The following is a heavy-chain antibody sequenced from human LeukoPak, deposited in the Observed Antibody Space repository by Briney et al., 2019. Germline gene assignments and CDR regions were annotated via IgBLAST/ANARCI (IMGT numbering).Heavy chain of an antibody. CDR2: IYYSGST. CDR3: ATGNLGDYGRDAFDT. D-gene: IGHD4-17*01. Sequence: PSETLSLTCTVSGGSISSGGYYWSWIRQHPGKGLEWIGYIYYSGSTYYNPSLKSRVTISVDTSKNQFSLKLSSVTAADTAVYYCATGNLGDYGRDAFDTWGQGTMVTVSS. CDR1: GGSISSGGYY. J-gene: IGHJ3*02. V-gene: IGHV4-31*03.